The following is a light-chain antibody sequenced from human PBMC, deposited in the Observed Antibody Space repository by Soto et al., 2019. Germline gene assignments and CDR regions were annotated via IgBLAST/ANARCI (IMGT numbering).Light chain of an antibody. CDR3: QQTTSFPLT. J-gene: IGKJ4*01. V-gene: IGKV1-12*01. Sequence: DIQVTQSPSSVSASVGDRVTITCRASQGITSWLAWYQQNPGRAPKLLIYAASSLQSGVPSRFSGSGSGTDFTLTISGLQPEDSATYYCQQTTSFPLTFGGGTKVEIK. CDR1: QGITSW. CDR2: AAS.